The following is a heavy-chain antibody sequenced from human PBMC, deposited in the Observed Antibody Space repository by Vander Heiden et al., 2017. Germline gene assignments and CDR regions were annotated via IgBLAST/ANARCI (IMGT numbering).Heavy chain of an antibody. V-gene: IGHV4-34*01. CDR3: AGRRWLQLSY. D-gene: IGHD5-12*01. J-gene: IGHJ4*02. Sequence: QVQLQQWGAGLLKPSETLSLTCPVYGGSFSGYYWSWIRQPPGKGLEWIGEINHSGSTNYNPSLKSRVTISVDTSKNQFSLKLSSVTAGDTAVYYCAGRRWLQLSYWGQGTLVTVSS. CDR1: GGSFSGYY. CDR2: INHSGST.